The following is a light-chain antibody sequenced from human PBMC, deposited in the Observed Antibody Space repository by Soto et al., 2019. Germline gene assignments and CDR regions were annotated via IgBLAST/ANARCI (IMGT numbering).Light chain of an antibody. J-gene: IGLJ1*01. CDR1: SSDVGGYNY. Sequence: QSALTQPRSVSGSPGQSVTISCTGTSSDVGGYNYVSWYQQHPGKAPKLMIYDVSKRPSGVPDRSSCSKSGNTASLTISGLQAEDEADYYFCSYAGSYTFVFGPGTKLTVL. CDR2: DVS. V-gene: IGLV2-11*01. CDR3: CSYAGSYTFV.